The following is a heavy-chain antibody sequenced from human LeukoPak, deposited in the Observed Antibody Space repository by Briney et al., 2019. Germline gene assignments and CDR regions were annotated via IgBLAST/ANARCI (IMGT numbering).Heavy chain of an antibody. J-gene: IGHJ4*02. CDR2: INPNSGGT. D-gene: IGHD2-2*01. CDR3: ARGTRSVVVVPAASLDY. Sequence: ASVKVSCKASGYTFTGYYIHWVRQAPGQGLEWMGWINPNSGGTNYAQNFQGWVSMTRDTSISTAYMELSRLRSDDTAVYYRARGTRSVVVVPAASLDYWGQGTLVTVSS. V-gene: IGHV1-2*04. CDR1: GYTFTGYY.